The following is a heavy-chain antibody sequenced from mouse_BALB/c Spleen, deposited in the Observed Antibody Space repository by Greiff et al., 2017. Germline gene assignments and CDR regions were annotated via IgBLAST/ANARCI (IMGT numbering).Heavy chain of an antibody. CDR2: INPSNGRT. CDR1: GYTFTSYW. CDR3: AGDSSGYPYYAMDY. Sequence: QVQLQQPGAELVKPGASVKLSCKASGYTFTSYWMHWVKQRPGQGLEWIGEINPSNGRTNYNEKFKSKATLTVDKSSSTAYMQLSSLTSEDSAVYYCAGDSSGYPYYAMDYWGQGTSVTVSS. V-gene: IGHV1S81*02. J-gene: IGHJ4*01. D-gene: IGHD3-2*01.